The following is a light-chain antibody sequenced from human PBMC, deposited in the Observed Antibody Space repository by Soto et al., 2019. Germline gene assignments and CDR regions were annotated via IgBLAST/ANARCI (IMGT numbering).Light chain of an antibody. CDR2: AAS. CDR1: QSVSSNY. J-gene: IGKJ2*01. Sequence: EIVLTQSPGTLSLSPGEGAALSCRASQSVSSNYLAWYQQRPGQAPRLLIYAASNRAAGIPDRFSGSGSGTDFTLTISGLEPEDFAVYYCQQYGSSPATFGQGTKLEIK. CDR3: QQYGSSPAT. V-gene: IGKV3-20*01.